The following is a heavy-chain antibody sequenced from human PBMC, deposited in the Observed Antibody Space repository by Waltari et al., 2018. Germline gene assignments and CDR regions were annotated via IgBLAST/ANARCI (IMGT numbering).Heavy chain of an antibody. D-gene: IGHD6-19*01. Sequence: QVQLVQSGAEVKKPGASVKVSCKASGYTFTGYYMPWVRQAPGQGLEWMGWINPNSGGTNYAQKFQGRVTMTRDTSISTAYMELSRLRSDDTAVYYCARGYSSGWYHAYYGMDVWGQGTTVTVSS. CDR3: ARGYSSGWYHAYYGMDV. V-gene: IGHV1-2*02. CDR2: INPNSGGT. J-gene: IGHJ6*02. CDR1: GYTFTGYY.